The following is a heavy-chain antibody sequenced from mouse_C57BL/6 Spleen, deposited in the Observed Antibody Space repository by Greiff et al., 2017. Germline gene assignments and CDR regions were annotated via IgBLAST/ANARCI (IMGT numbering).Heavy chain of an antibody. J-gene: IGHJ2*01. CDR3: ARFYGNFFFDY. CDR1: GYTFTSYW. Sequence: QVHVKQPGTELVKPGASVKLSCKASGYTFTSYWMHWVKQRPGQGLEWIGNINPSNGGTNYNEKFKSKATLTVDKSSSTAYMQLSSLTSEDSAVYYCARFYGNFFFDYWGQGTTLTVSS. D-gene: IGHD2-1*01. CDR2: INPSNGGT. V-gene: IGHV1-53*01.